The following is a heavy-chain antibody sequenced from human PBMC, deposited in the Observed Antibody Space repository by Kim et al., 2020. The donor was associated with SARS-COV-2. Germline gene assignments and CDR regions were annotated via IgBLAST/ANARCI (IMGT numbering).Heavy chain of an antibody. Sequence: SVKGRFTISRDNSKNTLYLQMNSLRAEDTAVYYCAKELYGDYVSYYFDYWGQGTLVTVSS. D-gene: IGHD4-17*01. V-gene: IGHV3-33*06. CDR3: AKELYGDYVSYYFDY. J-gene: IGHJ4*02.